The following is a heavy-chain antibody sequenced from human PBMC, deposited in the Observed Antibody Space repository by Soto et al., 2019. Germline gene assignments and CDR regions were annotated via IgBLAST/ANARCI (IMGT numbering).Heavy chain of an antibody. V-gene: IGHV3-43D*04. D-gene: IGHD3-22*01. CDR3: AKALYYYDSSPLDH. Sequence: GGSLRLSCAAAGFDFEDFAMHWVRQAPGKGLEWVSLINSDGTDSYYMDSVRGRLTISRDNGKNSLYLQMDRLRPEDTAFYFCAKALYYYDSSPLDHWGQGTLVTAPQ. CDR1: GFDFEDFA. J-gene: IGHJ4*02. CDR2: INSDGTDS.